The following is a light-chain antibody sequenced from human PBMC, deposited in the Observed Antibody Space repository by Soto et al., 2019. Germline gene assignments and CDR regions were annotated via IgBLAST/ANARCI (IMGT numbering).Light chain of an antibody. CDR3: QQYDTSPYS. CDR1: QSVNRW. J-gene: IGKJ2*03. V-gene: IGKV1-5*03. Sequence: QMTQSPSTLSASVGDRVTITCRASQSVNRWLAWYQHKPGTAPNLLIHKASNLQDGVPSRFSGSASGTEFTLTIDNLQPDDFAPYYFQQYDTSPYSFGQGTRLDIK. CDR2: KAS.